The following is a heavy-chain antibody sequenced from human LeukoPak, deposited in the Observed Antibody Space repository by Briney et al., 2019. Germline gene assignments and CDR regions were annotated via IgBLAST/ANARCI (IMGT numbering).Heavy chain of an antibody. J-gene: IGHJ4*02. CDR1: GFTFSSYG. D-gene: IGHD5-24*01. CDR3: AKVRDGYNSGGFDY. CDR2: IRYDGSNK. V-gene: IGHV3-30*02. Sequence: PGGSLRLSCAASGFTFSSYGMNWVRQAPGKGLEWVAFIRYDGSNKYYADSVKGRFTISRDNSKNTLYLQMNSLRAEDTAVYYCAKVRDGYNSGGFDYWGQGTLVTVSS.